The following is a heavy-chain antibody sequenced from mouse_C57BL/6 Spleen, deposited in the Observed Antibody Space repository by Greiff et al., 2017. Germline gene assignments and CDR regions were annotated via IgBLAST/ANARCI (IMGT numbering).Heavy chain of an antibody. J-gene: IGHJ2*01. D-gene: IGHD2-4*01. Sequence: EVKLMESGGGLVKPGGSLKLSCAASGFTFSDYGMHWVRQAPEKGLEWVAYISSGSSTIYYADTVKGRFTISRDNAKNTLFLQMTSLRSEDTAMYYCARDDYEEENYFDYWGQGTTLTVSS. CDR2: ISSGSSTI. CDR3: ARDDYEEENYFDY. CDR1: GFTFSDYG. V-gene: IGHV5-17*01.